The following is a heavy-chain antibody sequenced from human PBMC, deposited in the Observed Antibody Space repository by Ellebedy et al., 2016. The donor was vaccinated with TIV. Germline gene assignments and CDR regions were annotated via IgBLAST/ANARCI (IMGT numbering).Heavy chain of an antibody. CDR2: IVVGSGDT. CDR3: AAGTGDD. Sequence: SVKVSCXSSGFTFTTSTMQWVRQARGQRLEWIGWIVVGSGDTNYAQKFQERVTLTTDVSTRTVYMHLNNLRSEDTAVYYCAAGTGDDWGQGTLVTVSS. CDR1: GFTFTTST. D-gene: IGHD1-1*01. J-gene: IGHJ4*02. V-gene: IGHV1-58*02.